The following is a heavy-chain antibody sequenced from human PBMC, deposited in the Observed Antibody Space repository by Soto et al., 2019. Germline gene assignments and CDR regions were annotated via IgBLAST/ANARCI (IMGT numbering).Heavy chain of an antibody. Sequence: KPSETLSLTCTVSGGYMRSFYWSWILQPPGKGLEWIGYVHDSGSTSYNPSLQSRVTISADTSKNQFSLDLRSVTAADTAKYYCARRWSGTDYWGQGILVTVSS. CDR3: ARRWSGTDY. J-gene: IGHJ4*02. CDR2: VHDSGST. D-gene: IGHD3-10*01. CDR1: GGYMRSFY. V-gene: IGHV4-59*01.